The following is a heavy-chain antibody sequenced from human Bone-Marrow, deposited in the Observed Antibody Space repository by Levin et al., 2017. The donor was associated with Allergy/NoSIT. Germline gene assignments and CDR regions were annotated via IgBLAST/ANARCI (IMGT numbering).Heavy chain of an antibody. CDR3: VIGHRYSLYFEEAFDI. D-gene: IGHD3-9*01. Sequence: GGSLRLSCAASGFSFSSYDMHWVRQGPGRGLQWVSSIGTASDTHYADSVKGRFTISREEGKNSLYLQMRSLRDWDSAVYLCVIGHRYSLYFEEAFDIWCRGTMVTVSS. V-gene: IGHV3-13*01. CDR1: GFSFSSYD. CDR2: IGTASDT. J-gene: IGHJ3*02.